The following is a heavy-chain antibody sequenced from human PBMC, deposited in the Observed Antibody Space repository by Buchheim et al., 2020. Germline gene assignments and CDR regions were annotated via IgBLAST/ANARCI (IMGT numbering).Heavy chain of an antibody. Sequence: QVQLVESGGGVVQPGRSLRLSCAASGFTFSSYGMHWVRQAPGKGLEWVAVISYDGSNKYYADSVKGRFTISRDNSKNTLYLQMNSLRAEDTAVYYCATGGGVEPYYFDYWGQGTL. CDR2: ISYDGSNK. CDR3: ATGGGVEPYYFDY. J-gene: IGHJ4*02. D-gene: IGHD3-16*01. CDR1: GFTFSSYG. V-gene: IGHV3-30*03.